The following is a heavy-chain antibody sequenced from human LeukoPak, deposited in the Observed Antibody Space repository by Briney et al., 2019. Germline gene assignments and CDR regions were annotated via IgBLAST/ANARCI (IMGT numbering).Heavy chain of an antibody. Sequence: SETLSLTCTVSGYSISSGYYWGWIRQPPGKGLEWIGSIYHSGSTYYNPSLKSRVTISVDTSKNQFSLKLSSVTAADTAVYYCARGQSSSWNKSYYFDYWGQGTLVTVSS. J-gene: IGHJ4*02. CDR3: ARGQSSSWNKSYYFDY. V-gene: IGHV4-38-2*02. CDR1: GYSISSGYY. CDR2: IYHSGST. D-gene: IGHD6-13*01.